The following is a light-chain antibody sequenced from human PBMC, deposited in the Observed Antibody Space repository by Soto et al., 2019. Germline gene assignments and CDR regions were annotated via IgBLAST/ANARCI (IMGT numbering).Light chain of an antibody. CDR1: QSISTW. V-gene: IGKV1-5*03. CDR3: QQYNAYSWT. J-gene: IGKJ1*01. Sequence: DIQMTQSPSTLSASIGDRVTITCRASQSISTWLAWYRQKPGEAPKLLIYHASNLESGVPSRFSGSGSGTEFTLNISSLQPDDFATYYCQQYNAYSWTLGPGTKVDI. CDR2: HAS.